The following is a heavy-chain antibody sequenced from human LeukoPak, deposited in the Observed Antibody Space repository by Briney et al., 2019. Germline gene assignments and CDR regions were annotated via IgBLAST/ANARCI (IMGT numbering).Heavy chain of an antibody. CDR2: MNPNSGNT. V-gene: IGHV1-8*01. D-gene: IGHD2-2*01. CDR1: GYTFTSYD. Sequence: ASVKVSGKASGYTFTSYDINWVRQATGQGLEWMGWMNPNSGNTGYAQKFQGRVTMTRNTSISTAYMELSGLRSEDTAVYYCARGRYCSSTSCYEVVDYWGQGTLVTVSS. J-gene: IGHJ4*02. CDR3: ARGRYCSSTSCYEVVDY.